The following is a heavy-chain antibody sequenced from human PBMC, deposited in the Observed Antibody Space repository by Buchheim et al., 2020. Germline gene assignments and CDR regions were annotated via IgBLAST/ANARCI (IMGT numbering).Heavy chain of an antibody. Sequence: QVQLVQSGAEVKKPGASVKVSCKASGYTFTSYGISWVRQAPGQGLEWMGWISAYNGNTNYAQKLQGRVTMTTDTSTSTAYMELRSLRSDDTAVYYCARVSAPGSNRFESYYDYIWGSAFDYWGQGTL. CDR2: ISAYNGNT. CDR1: GYTFTSYG. D-gene: IGHD3-16*01. CDR3: ARVSAPGSNRFESYYDYIWGSAFDY. J-gene: IGHJ4*02. V-gene: IGHV1-18*01.